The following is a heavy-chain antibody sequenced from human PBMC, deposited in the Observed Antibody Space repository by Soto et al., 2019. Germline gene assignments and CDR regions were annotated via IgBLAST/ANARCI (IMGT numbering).Heavy chain of an antibody. Sequence: GGSLRLSCAASGFTFSSYSMNWVRQAPGKGLEWVSSISSSSYIYYADSVKGRFTISRDNAKNSLYLQMNSLRAEDTAVYYCAREVYSSRWYPHLNWFDPWGQGTLVTVSS. D-gene: IGHD6-13*01. CDR1: GFTFSSYS. CDR3: AREVYSSRWYPHLNWFDP. V-gene: IGHV3-21*01. CDR2: ISSSSYI. J-gene: IGHJ5*02.